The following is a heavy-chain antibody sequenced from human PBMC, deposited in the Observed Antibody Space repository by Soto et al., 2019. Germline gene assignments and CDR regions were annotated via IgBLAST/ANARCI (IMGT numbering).Heavy chain of an antibody. CDR1: GFTVSSNY. V-gene: IGHV3-66*01. CDR3: ARRQRSGYDYCYFDL. J-gene: IGHJ2*01. CDR2: IYSGGST. D-gene: IGHD5-12*01. Sequence: EVQLVESGGGLVQPGGSLRLSCAASGFTVSSNYMSWVRQAPGTGLEWVSVIYSGGSTYYADSVKGRFTISRDNSKNTLYLQMNSLRAEDTAVYYCARRQRSGYDYCYFDLWGRGTLVTVSS.